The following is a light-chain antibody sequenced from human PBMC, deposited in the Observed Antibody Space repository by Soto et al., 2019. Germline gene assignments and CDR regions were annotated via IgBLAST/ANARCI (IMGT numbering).Light chain of an antibody. Sequence: QSALTQPRSVSGSPGQSVTISCTGSSSDVGGYNYVSWYQQHPGKAPKVIIHDVTRRPSGVPDRFSGSKSGNTASLTISGLQAEDEADYYCCSYAGSSTRVFGGGTKLTVL. CDR2: DVT. CDR1: SSDVGGYNY. J-gene: IGLJ3*02. V-gene: IGLV2-11*01. CDR3: CSYAGSSTRV.